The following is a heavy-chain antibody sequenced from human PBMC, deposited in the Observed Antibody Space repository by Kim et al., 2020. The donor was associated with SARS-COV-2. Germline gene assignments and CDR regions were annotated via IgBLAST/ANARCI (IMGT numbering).Heavy chain of an antibody. J-gene: IGHJ6*02. CDR1: GFTFSSYW. D-gene: IGHD2-2*01. Sequence: GGSLRLSCAASGFTFSSYWMSWVRQAPGKGLEWVANIKQDGSEKYYVDSVKGRFTISRDNAKNSLYLQMNSLRAEDTAVYYCARDENEYCSSTSCVNYYYGMDVWGQGTTVTVSS. CDR2: IKQDGSEK. CDR3: ARDENEYCSSTSCVNYYYGMDV. V-gene: IGHV3-7*03.